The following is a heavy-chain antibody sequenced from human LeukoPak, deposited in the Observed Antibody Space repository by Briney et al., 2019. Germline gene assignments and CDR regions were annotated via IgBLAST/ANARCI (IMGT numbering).Heavy chain of an antibody. J-gene: IGHJ4*02. CDR2: IWYDGSNK. D-gene: IGHD1-1*01. CDR1: GFTFSSYG. Sequence: PGGSLRLSCAASGFTFSSYGMHWVRQAPGKGLEWVAVIWYDGSNKYYADSVKGRFTISRDNSKNTLYLQMNSLKAEDTAVFYCAKGPNSADDLDYWGQGTLVTVSS. V-gene: IGHV3-33*06. CDR3: AKGPNSADDLDY.